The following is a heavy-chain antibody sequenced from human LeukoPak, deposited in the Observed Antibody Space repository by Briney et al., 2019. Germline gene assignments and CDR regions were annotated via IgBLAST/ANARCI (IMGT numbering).Heavy chain of an antibody. D-gene: IGHD2/OR15-2a*01. Sequence: GGSLRLSCAASGFTFTTYWMSWVRQAPGKGLEWVANIKQDGSEKYYVDSVKGRFTISRDNAKNSLYLQMNSLRAEDTAVYYCARGFRRSRQFDYWGQGTLVTVSS. CDR3: ARGFRRSRQFDY. J-gene: IGHJ4*02. V-gene: IGHV3-7*01. CDR2: IKQDGSEK. CDR1: GFTFTTYW.